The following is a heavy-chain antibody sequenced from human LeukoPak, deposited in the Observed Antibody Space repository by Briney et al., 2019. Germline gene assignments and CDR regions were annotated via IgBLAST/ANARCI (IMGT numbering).Heavy chain of an antibody. J-gene: IGHJ6*02. CDR3: ARNNGMDV. Sequence: GGSLRLSCAVSGLTFSSSWMDWVRQVPGRGPEWVANVNRDGSETYYLDSVKGRFTISKDNAKNSLYLQTNSLRAEDTALYHCARNNGMDVWGQGTTVIVSS. V-gene: IGHV3-7*03. CDR1: GLTFSSSW. CDR2: VNRDGSET.